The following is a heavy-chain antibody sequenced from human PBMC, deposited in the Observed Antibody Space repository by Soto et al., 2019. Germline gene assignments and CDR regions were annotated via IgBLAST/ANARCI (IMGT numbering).Heavy chain of an antibody. V-gene: IGHV7-4-1*01. Sequence: ASVKVSFKASGYTFTSYAMNWVRQAPGQGLEWMGWINTNTGNPTYAQGFTGRFVFSLDTSVSTAYLQICSLKAEDTAVYYCARQYYDFWSGYYTGPTDYYYYGMDVWGQGTTVTVSS. CDR1: GYTFTSYA. D-gene: IGHD3-3*01. CDR3: ARQYYDFWSGYYTGPTDYYYYGMDV. J-gene: IGHJ6*02. CDR2: INTNTGNP.